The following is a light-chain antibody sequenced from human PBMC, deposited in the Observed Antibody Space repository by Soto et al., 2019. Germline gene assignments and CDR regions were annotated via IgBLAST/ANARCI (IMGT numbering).Light chain of an antibody. V-gene: IGLV2-14*01. Sequence: QSALTQPASVSGSPGQSITISCTGTSSDVGAYNHVSWYQHHPGKAPKLMIYEVSNRPSGLSDRFSGSKSGNTASLTISGLQAEDEADYYCCSYTVSTTFVFGGGTKVTFL. CDR1: SSDVGAYNH. J-gene: IGLJ1*01. CDR2: EVS. CDR3: CSYTVSTTFV.